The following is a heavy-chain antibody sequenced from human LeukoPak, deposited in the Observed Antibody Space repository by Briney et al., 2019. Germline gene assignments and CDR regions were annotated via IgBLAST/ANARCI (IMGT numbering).Heavy chain of an antibody. D-gene: IGHD3-22*01. J-gene: IGHJ4*02. Sequence: KPSETLSLTCTVSGGSISSYYWSWIRQPPGKGLEWIGYIYYSGSTNYNPSLKSRVTISVDTSKNQFSLKLSSVTAADTAVYYCARGGDSSGYYYPNFDYWGQGTLVTVSS. CDR1: GGSISSYY. CDR2: IYYSGST. V-gene: IGHV4-59*01. CDR3: ARGGDSSGYYYPNFDY.